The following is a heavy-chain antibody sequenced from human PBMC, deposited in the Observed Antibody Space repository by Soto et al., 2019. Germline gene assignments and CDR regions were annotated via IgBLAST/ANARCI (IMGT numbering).Heavy chain of an antibody. V-gene: IGHV1-69*02. J-gene: IGHJ6*02. Sequence: SVKVSCKASGGTFSSYTISWVRQAPGQGLEWMGRIIPILGIANYAQKFQGRVTITADKSTSTAYMELSSLRSEDTAVYYCARGSWFGDLGNFDYAMDVWGQGTTVTVSS. CDR2: IIPILGIA. CDR3: ARGSWFGDLGNFDYAMDV. D-gene: IGHD3-10*01. CDR1: GGTFSSYT.